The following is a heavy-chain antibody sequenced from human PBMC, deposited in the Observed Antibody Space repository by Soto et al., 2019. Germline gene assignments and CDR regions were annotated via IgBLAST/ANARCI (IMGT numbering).Heavy chain of an antibody. CDR3: TRRQYLDY. Sequence: GGSLRLSCSASGFTFGEYAMSWFRQAPGKGLEWVGYIRSKSFGGTTEYAASVKGRFTISRDDSKSIAYLQMDSLETEDTAVYYCTRRQYLDYWGQGILVTVSS. CDR1: GFTFGEYA. CDR2: IRSKSFGGTT. V-gene: IGHV3-49*03. J-gene: IGHJ4*02.